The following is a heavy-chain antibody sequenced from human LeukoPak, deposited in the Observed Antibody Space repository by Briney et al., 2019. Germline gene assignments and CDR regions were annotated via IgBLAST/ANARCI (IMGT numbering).Heavy chain of an antibody. Sequence: KSGGSLRLSCTASGFTFGDYAMSWFRQAPGKGLEWVGFIRSKAYGGTTEYAASVKGRFTISRDDSKSIAYLQMNSLRAEDTAVYYCAKSLPLGYCSGGSCYLTTPFDYWGQGTLVTVSS. J-gene: IGHJ4*02. V-gene: IGHV3-49*05. D-gene: IGHD2-15*01. CDR2: IRSKAYGGTT. CDR3: AKSLPLGYCSGGSCYLTTPFDY. CDR1: GFTFGDYA.